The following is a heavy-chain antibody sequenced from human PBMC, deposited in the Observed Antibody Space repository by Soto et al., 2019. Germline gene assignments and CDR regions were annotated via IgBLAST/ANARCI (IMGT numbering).Heavy chain of an antibody. V-gene: IGHV1-69*13. CDR1: GGAFSSYA. D-gene: IGHD5-18*01. CDR3: ARRQQLWLQMTGAFDI. CDR2: IIPIFGTA. J-gene: IGHJ3*02. Sequence: ASVKVSCKASGGAFSSYAISCVRQAPGQGLEWMGGIIPIFGTANYAQKFQGRVTITADESTSTAYMELSSLRSEDTAVYYCARRQQLWLQMTGAFDIWGQGTMVTVSS.